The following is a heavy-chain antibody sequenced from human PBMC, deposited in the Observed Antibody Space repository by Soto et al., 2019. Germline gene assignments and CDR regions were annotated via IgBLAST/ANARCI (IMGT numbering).Heavy chain of an antibody. D-gene: IGHD3-10*01. J-gene: IGHJ5*02. CDR1: GYTFTSYG. CDR2: ISAYNGNT. Sequence: GASVKVSCKASGYTFTSYGISWVRQAPGQGLEWMGWISAYNGNTNYAQKLQGRVTMTTDTSTSTAYMELRSLRSDDTAVYYCARTVLLWFGELRAPGPNWFDPWGQGTLVTVSS. CDR3: ARTVLLWFGELRAPGPNWFDP. V-gene: IGHV1-18*01.